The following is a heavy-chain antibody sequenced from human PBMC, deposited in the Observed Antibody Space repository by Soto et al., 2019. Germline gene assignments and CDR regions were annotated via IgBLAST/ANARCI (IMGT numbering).Heavy chain of an antibody. CDR2: ISGSGGST. J-gene: IGHJ3*02. V-gene: IGHV3-23*01. Sequence: EVQLLESGGGLVQPGGSLRLSCAASGFTFSSYAMSWVRQAPGKGLEWDSAISGSGGSTYYADSVKGRFTISRDNSKNTLYLQMNSLRAEDTAVYYCAKGRGSSSWYGRDAFDIWGQGTMVTVSS. D-gene: IGHD6-13*01. CDR1: GFTFSSYA. CDR3: AKGRGSSSWYGRDAFDI.